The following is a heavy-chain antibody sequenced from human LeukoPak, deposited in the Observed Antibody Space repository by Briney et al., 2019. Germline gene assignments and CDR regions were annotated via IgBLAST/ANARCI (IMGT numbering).Heavy chain of an antibody. CDR3: ARVAYTWNDDY. V-gene: IGHV3-23*01. CDR1: GFTFSSYA. J-gene: IGHJ4*02. D-gene: IGHD1-1*01. Sequence: GGSLRLSCAASGFTFSSYAMSWVRQAPGKGLEWVSVVSGSGTATYYADSVKGRFTISRDNSKNTLYLQMDSLRAEDTAVYYCARVAYTWNDDYWGQGTLVTVSS. CDR2: VSGSGTAT.